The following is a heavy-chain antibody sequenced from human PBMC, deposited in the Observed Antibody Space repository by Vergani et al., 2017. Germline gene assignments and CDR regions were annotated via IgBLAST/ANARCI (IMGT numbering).Heavy chain of an antibody. D-gene: IGHD2-15*01. CDR2: IYYSENK. Sequence: QLQLQESGPGLVKPSETLFLTCTVSGGSITYGAFYWGWIRQSPGKGLEWIGSIYYSENKFYNPSLESRVTLSIDTTKNQFSLKLKSVTAADTAVYYCARCFRDEGRIYGGTVENWFDPWGQGTLVTVSS. CDR3: ARCFRDEGRIYGGTVENWFDP. J-gene: IGHJ5*02. CDR1: GGSITYGAFY. V-gene: IGHV4-39*01.